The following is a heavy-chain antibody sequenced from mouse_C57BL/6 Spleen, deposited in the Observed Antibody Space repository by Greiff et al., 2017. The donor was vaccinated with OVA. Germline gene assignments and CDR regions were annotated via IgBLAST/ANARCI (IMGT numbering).Heavy chain of an antibody. CDR2: ISYDGSN. J-gene: IGHJ2*01. D-gene: IGHD1-1*01. V-gene: IGHV3-6*01. CDR3: AGVVSSYYFDY. Sequence: DVKLQESGPGLVKPSQSLSLTCSVTGYSITSGYYWNWIRQFPGNKLEWMGYISYDGSNNYNPSLKNRISITRDTSKNQFFLKLNSVTTEDTATYYCAGVVSSYYFDYWGQGTTLTVSS. CDR1: GYSITSGYY.